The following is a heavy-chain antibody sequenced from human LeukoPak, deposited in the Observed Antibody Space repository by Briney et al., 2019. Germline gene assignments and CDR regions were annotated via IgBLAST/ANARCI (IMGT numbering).Heavy chain of an antibody. CDR2: IIPIFGTA. V-gene: IGHV1-69*13. D-gene: IGHD5-12*01. CDR3: APEAGYSGYDSGY. Sequence: SVKVSCKASGGTFSSYAISWVRQAPGQGLEWMGGIIPIFGTANYAQKFQGRVTITADESTSTAYMELSSLRSEDTAVYYCAPEAGYSGYDSGYWGQGTLVTVSS. CDR1: GGTFSSYA. J-gene: IGHJ4*02.